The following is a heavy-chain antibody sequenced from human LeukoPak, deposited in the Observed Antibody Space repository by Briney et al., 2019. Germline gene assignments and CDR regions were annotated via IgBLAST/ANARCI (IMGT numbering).Heavy chain of an antibody. D-gene: IGHD3-22*01. CDR2: VNTVSSYI. J-gene: IGHJ4*02. CDR1: GFTFSSYS. V-gene: IGHV3-21*01. Sequence: GGSLRLSCAASGFTFSSYSFNWVRQAPGKGLEWVSSVNTVSSYIYYADSVRGRFTISRDNADNSLYLQMNGLRAEDTRVYYCARLRRNSDTSGYYYYYDYWGQGTLVTVSS. CDR3: ARLRRNSDTSGYYYYYDY.